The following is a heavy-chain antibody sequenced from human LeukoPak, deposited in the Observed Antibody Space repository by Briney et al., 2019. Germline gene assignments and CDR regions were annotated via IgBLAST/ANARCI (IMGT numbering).Heavy chain of an antibody. Sequence: SETLSLTCTVSGGSISSGDYYWSWIRQPPGKGLEWIGYIYYSGSTYYNPSLKSRVTISVDTSKNQFSLKLSSVTAADTAVYYCAREGIAADGWFDPWGQGTLSPSPQ. J-gene: IGHJ5*02. CDR2: IYYSGST. CDR3: AREGIAADGWFDP. V-gene: IGHV4-30-4*01. D-gene: IGHD6-25*01. CDR1: GGSISSGDYY.